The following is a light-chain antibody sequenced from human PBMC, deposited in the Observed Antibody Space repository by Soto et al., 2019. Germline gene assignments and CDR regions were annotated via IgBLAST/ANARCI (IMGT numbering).Light chain of an antibody. CDR3: QQSYSTPRT. V-gene: IGKV1-39*01. CDR2: TAA. J-gene: IGKJ2*02. CDR1: QSIVSY. Sequence: DIQMTQSPSSLSVSVGDRVTITCRASQSIVSYLNWYQQKLGKAPKLLIYTAANLQRGVPSRFSGSGSRTDLTLTISNLQPEDFSTYYCQQSYSTPRTFGQGTKLEIK.